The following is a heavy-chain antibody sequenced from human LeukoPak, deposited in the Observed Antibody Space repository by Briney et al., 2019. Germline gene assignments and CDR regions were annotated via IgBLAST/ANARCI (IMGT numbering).Heavy chain of an antibody. CDR2: INPSGGST. V-gene: IGHV1-46*01. J-gene: IGHJ5*02. CDR3: ARGGGYLDLGANWFDP. D-gene: IGHD3-22*01. CDR1: GYTFTSHY. Sequence: ASVKVSCKASGYTFTSHYMHWVRQAPGQGLEWMGIINPSGGSTSYAQKFQGRVTMARDTSTSTVYMELSSLRSEDTAVYYCARGGGYLDLGANWFDPWGQGTLVTVSS.